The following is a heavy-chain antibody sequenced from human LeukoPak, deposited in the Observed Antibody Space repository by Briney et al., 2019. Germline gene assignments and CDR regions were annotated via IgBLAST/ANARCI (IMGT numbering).Heavy chain of an antibody. V-gene: IGHV3-73*01. CDR2: IRSKANSYAT. D-gene: IGHD2-8*01. Sequence: GGSLRLSSAASGFTFSGSAMHWVRQASGIGLEWVGRIRSKANSYATAYAASVKGRFTISRDDSKNTAYLQMNSLKTEDTAVYYCTSQHGYCTNGVCYAVGMDVWGQGTTVTVSS. CDR3: TSQHGYCTNGVCYAVGMDV. J-gene: IGHJ6*02. CDR1: GFTFSGSA.